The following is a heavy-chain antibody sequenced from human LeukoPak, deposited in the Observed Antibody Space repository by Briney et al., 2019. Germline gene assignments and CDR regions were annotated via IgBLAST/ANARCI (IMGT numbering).Heavy chain of an antibody. Sequence: SETLSLTCTVSGGAISSYYWSWIRQPPGKGLEWIGEINHSGSTNYNPSLKSRVTISVDTSKNQFSLKLSSVTAADTAVYYCARESYYGSGSHYYYYMDVWGKGTTVTVSS. CDR2: INHSGST. D-gene: IGHD3-10*01. V-gene: IGHV4-34*01. J-gene: IGHJ6*03. CDR1: GGAISSYY. CDR3: ARESYYGSGSHYYYYMDV.